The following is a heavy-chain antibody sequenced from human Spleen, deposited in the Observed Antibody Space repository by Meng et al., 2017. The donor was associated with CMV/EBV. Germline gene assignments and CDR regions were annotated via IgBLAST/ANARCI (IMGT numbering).Heavy chain of an antibody. CDR2: INPTGGST. CDR1: GYTFTNNL. CDR3: ATFPVGYGALTFDY. V-gene: IGHV1-46*01. J-gene: IGHJ4*02. Sequence: ASVKVSCKASGYTFTNNLMHWLRQAPGQGLEWMGVINPTGGSTIYAQKFQGRVTMTSDTSTSTVDMELSSLTSEDTAVYYCATFPVGYGALTFDYWGQGTLVTVSS. D-gene: IGHD4/OR15-4a*01.